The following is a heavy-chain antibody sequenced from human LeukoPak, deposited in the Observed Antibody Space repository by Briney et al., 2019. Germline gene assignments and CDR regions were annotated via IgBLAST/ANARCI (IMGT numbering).Heavy chain of an antibody. Sequence: SETLSLTCTVSGGSISSYYWSWIRQPAGKGLEWIGRIYTSGSTNYNPSLKSRVTISVDTSKNQFSLKLSSVTAADTAVYYCARARRGGATLDYYYYYMDVWGKGTTVTVSS. V-gene: IGHV4-4*07. J-gene: IGHJ6*03. D-gene: IGHD1-26*01. CDR2: IYTSGST. CDR3: ARARRGGATLDYYYYYMDV. CDR1: GGSISSYY.